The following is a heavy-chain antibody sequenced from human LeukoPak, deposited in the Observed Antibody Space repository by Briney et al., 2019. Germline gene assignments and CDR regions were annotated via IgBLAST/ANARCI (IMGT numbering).Heavy chain of an antibody. CDR1: GGSISSGGYS. V-gene: IGHV4-30-2*01. D-gene: IGHD3-22*01. CDR2: IYHSGST. CDR3: ARDPSGYFNY. J-gene: IGHJ4*02. Sequence: SQTLSLTCAVSGGSISSGGYSWSWIRQPPGKCLEWIGYIYHSGSTYYNPSLKSRVTISVDTSKNQFSLKLSSVTAADTAVYYCARDPSGYFNYWGQGTLATVSS.